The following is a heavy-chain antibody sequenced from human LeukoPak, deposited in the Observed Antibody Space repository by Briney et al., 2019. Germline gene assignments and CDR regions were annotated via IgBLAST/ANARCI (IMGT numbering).Heavy chain of an antibody. D-gene: IGHD3-22*01. V-gene: IGHV4-39*01. CDR2: IYYSGST. CDR1: GGSISSSSYY. CDR3: ARHGVVITTLNFDY. Sequence: SETLSLTCTVSGGSISSSSYYWGWIRQPPGKWLEWIGSIYYSGSTYYNPSLKSRVTISVDTSKNQFSLKLSSVTAADTAVYYCARHGVVITTLNFDYWGQGTLVTVSS. J-gene: IGHJ4*02.